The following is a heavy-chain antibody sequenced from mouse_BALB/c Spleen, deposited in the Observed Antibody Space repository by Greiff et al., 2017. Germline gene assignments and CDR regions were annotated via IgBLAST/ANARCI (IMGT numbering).Heavy chain of an antibody. Sequence: VKLVESGAELVRPGSSVKISCKASGYAFSSYWMNWVKQRPGQGLEWIGQIYPGDGDTNYNGKFKGKATLTADKSSSTAYMQLSSLTSEDSAVYFCASPYRYGRDYYAMDYWGQGTSVTVSS. D-gene: IGHD2-14*01. CDR1: GYAFSSYW. J-gene: IGHJ4*01. CDR3: ASPYRYGRDYYAMDY. CDR2: IYPGDGDT. V-gene: IGHV1-80*01.